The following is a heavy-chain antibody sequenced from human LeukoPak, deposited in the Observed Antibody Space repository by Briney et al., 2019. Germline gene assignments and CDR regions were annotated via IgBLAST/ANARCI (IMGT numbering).Heavy chain of an antibody. V-gene: IGHV4-59*01. D-gene: IGHD5-24*01. J-gene: IGHJ1*01. Sequence: AETLSLTCTVSGGSITSYFGTWFRQPPGKGLEWIGYIYHSGTTNYNPSLKSRVSISFDTSKTQFSLNLRSVTAADTAVYYCAQMAPFSPSFSQQWGQGTLVTVSS. CDR3: AQMAPFSPSFSQQ. CDR2: IYHSGTT. CDR1: GGSITSYF.